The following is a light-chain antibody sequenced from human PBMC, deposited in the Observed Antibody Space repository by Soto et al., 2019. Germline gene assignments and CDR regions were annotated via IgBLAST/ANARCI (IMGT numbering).Light chain of an antibody. J-gene: IGKJ2*01. V-gene: IGKV1-5*01. Sequence: DIQMTQSPSTLSASVGDRVTITCRASQSVLNWLAWYQHKPGKAPQLLIYDASKLESGVPSRFSGSGYGTEFTLTISSLLPEDVATYYCQKYNRAPFTFGQGTKLEIK. CDR1: QSVLNW. CDR2: DAS. CDR3: QKYNRAPFT.